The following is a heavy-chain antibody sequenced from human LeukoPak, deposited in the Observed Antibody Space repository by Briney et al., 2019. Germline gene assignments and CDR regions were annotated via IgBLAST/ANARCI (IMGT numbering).Heavy chain of an antibody. CDR1: GFTFRSYA. CDR3: AKGILPNPYYYYYYYMDV. V-gene: IGHV3-23*01. J-gene: IGHJ6*03. CDR2: ISGSGGST. D-gene: IGHD1-14*01. Sequence: PGGSLRLSCAASGFTFRSYAMSWVRQAPGKGLEWVSAISGSGGSTYYADSVKGRFTISRGNSKNTLYLQMNSLRAEDTAVYYCAKGILPNPYYYYYYYMDVWGKGTTVTVSS.